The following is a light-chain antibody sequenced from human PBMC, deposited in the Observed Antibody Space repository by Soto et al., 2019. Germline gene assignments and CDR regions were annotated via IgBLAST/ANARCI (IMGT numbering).Light chain of an antibody. Sequence: DIQMTQSPSSLSASIGDRVTITCRASQSISNYLNWYQQKPGKAPKLLIYTASSLQSEVPSRFSGSGSGTDFTLTISSLQAEDVAVYYCQQYYSTPPEFGQGTKVDIK. CDR2: TAS. V-gene: IGKV1-39*01. J-gene: IGKJ1*01. CDR3: QQYYSTPPE. CDR1: QSISNY.